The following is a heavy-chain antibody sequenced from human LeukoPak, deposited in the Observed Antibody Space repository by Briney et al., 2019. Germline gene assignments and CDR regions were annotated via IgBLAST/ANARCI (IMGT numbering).Heavy chain of an antibody. V-gene: IGHV3-30*18. J-gene: IGHJ4*02. CDR1: GFTFSSDG. Sequence: PGRSLRLSCAASGFTFSSDGMHWVRQAPGKGLEWVAVISYEGSNKYYADSVKGRFTISRENSKNTLYLQMNSLRAEDTAVYYCAKGGHYYYDSTTFDYWGQGNLVTVSS. D-gene: IGHD3-22*01. CDR2: ISYEGSNK. CDR3: AKGGHYYYDSTTFDY.